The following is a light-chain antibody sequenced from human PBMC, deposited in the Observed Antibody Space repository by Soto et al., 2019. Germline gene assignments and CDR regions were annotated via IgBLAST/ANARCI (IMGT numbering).Light chain of an antibody. CDR2: NNN. V-gene: IGLV1-44*01. CDR3: AAWDDSLNGLV. Sequence: QSVLTRRPSASGTPGQRVTISCSGSSSNIGSNTVNWYQQLPGTAPKLLIYNNNQRPSGVPDRFSGSKSGTSASLAISGLQSEDEADYYCAAWDDSLNGLVFGTGTKVTVL. CDR1: SSNIGSNT. J-gene: IGLJ1*01.